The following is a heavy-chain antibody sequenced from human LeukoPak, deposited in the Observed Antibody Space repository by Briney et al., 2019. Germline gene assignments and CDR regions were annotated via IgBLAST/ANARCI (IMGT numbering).Heavy chain of an antibody. CDR2: IYYSGST. CDR1: GGSISSSNYY. CDR3: ARGDYGDNVDGAFDI. Sequence: SETLSLTCTVSGGSISSSNYYWSWLRQHPGKGLEWIGYIYYSGSTDYNPSLKSRVAISTDTSKNQFSPNLNSVSAADTAVYYCARGDYGDNVDGAFDIWGQGTMVVVSS. D-gene: IGHD4-17*01. J-gene: IGHJ3*02. V-gene: IGHV4-31*03.